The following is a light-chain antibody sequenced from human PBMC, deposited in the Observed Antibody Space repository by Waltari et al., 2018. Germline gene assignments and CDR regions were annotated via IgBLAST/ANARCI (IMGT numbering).Light chain of an antibody. V-gene: IGLV4-60*03. CDR3: ETWDSRTLGV. CDR1: RGHSSYI. J-gene: IGLJ3*02. CDR2: LEGSGSY. Sequence: QPVLTQSSSASASLGSSVKLTCTLSRGHSSYIIAWHQQQPGKAPRYLMKLEGSGSYNKGSGVPDRFSGSSSGADRYLTISNLQSEDEADYYCETWDSRTLGVFGGGTKLTVL.